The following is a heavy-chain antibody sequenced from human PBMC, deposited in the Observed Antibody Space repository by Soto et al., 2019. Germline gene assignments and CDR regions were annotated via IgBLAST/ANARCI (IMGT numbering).Heavy chain of an antibody. J-gene: IGHJ5*02. Sequence: XGSLGLSCVASGFTFSNYWMSWVRQAPGKGLEWVANMKKDGSQKYYVDSVKGRFTISRDNARNSLYLQMNSLRVEDTAVYYCARDWFDAWGQGTLVTVSS. CDR2: MKKDGSQK. CDR3: ARDWFDA. CDR1: GFTFSNYW. V-gene: IGHV3-7*01.